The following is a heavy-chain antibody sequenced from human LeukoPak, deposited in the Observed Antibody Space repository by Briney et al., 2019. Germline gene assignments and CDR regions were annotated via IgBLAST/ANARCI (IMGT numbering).Heavy chain of an antibody. V-gene: IGHV3-30*04. D-gene: IGHD5-12*01. Sequence: GRSLRLSCAASGFTFSSYAMHWVRQAPGKGLEWVAVISYDGSNKYYADSVKGRFTISRDNSKNTLYLQMNSLRAEDTAVYYCARDYRGYDSNDLDYWGQGTLVTVSS. CDR2: ISYDGSNK. CDR1: GFTFSSYA. CDR3: ARDYRGYDSNDLDY. J-gene: IGHJ4*02.